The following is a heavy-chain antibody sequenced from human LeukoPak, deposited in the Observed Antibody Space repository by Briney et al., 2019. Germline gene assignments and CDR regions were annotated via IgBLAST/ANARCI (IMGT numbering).Heavy chain of an antibody. CDR1: GGSFRGHY. Sequence: SETLSLTCAVYGGSFRGHYWSWLRQPPGKGLEWMGEINPSGSTNYNPSLKSRVTISVDTSKNQFSLKLSSVTAADTAVYYCATGGSAGLISAFDIWGQGTMVTVSS. CDR3: ATGGSAGLISAFDI. D-gene: IGHD2-15*01. J-gene: IGHJ3*02. V-gene: IGHV4-34*01. CDR2: INPSGST.